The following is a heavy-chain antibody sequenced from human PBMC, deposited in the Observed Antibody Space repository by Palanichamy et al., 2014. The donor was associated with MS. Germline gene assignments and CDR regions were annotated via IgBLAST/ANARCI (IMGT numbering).Heavy chain of an antibody. V-gene: IGHV3-30*18. D-gene: IGHD3-22*01. CDR1: TFSSYG. CDR2: ISYDAISK. CDR3: AKGRISKMVVVPDY. J-gene: IGHJ4*02. Sequence: TFSSYGMHWVRQAPGKGLEWVSLISYDAISKYYAGSVKGRFTISRDNSKNTLYLQMNRLTDEDTAVYFCAKGRISKMVVVPDYWGQGTLVTVSS.